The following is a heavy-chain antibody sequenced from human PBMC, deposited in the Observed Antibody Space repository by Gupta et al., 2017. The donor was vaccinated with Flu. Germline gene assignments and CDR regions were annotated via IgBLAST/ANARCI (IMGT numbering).Heavy chain of an antibody. D-gene: IGHD2-2*01. Sequence: WVRQAPGKGLEWVAVISYDGSNKYYADSVKGRFTISRDNSKNTLYLQMNSLRAEDTAVYYCARGVPAAPFDYWGQGTLVTVSS. J-gene: IGHJ4*02. V-gene: IGHV3-30-3*01. CDR3: ARGVPAAPFDY. CDR2: ISYDGSNK.